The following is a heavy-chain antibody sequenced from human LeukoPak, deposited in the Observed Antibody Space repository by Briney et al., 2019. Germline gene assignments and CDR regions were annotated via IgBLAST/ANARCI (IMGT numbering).Heavy chain of an antibody. CDR3: ARGGGIQLWLRY. J-gene: IGHJ4*02. CDR2: IYYSGST. D-gene: IGHD5-18*01. Sequence: PSETLSLTCTVSGGSISSYYWSWIRQPPGKGLEWIGYIYYSGSTNYNPSLKSRVTISVDTSKNQFSLKLSSVTAADTAVYYCARGGGIQLWLRYWGQGTLVTVSS. CDR1: GGSISSYY. V-gene: IGHV4-59*12.